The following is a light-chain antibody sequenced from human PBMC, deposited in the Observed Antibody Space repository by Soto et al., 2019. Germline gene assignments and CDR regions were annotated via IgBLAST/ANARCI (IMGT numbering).Light chain of an antibody. J-gene: IGKJ4*01. CDR1: QSVGSN. Sequence: EILLTQSRSTLSVSRGDIATLCCRASQSVGSNLAWYQQKPGQAPRLLIYGASTRATGIPARFSGSGSGTEFTLTISSLQSEDFAVYYCQQYNNWPLTFGGGTKVDIK. CDR3: QQYNNWPLT. V-gene: IGKV3-15*01. CDR2: GAS.